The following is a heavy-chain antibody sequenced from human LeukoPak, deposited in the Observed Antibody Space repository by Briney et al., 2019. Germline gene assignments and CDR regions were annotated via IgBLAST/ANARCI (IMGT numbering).Heavy chain of an antibody. V-gene: IGHV3-23*01. Sequence: GGSLRLSCAASGFTFSSYAMSWVRQAPGKGLEWVSAISGSGGSAYYADSVKGRFTISRDNSKNTLYLQMNSLRAEDTAVYYCARDEGYCSANSCYYYGMDVWGQGTTVTVSS. CDR1: GFTFSSYA. CDR2: ISGSGGSA. D-gene: IGHD2-15*01. J-gene: IGHJ6*02. CDR3: ARDEGYCSANSCYYYGMDV.